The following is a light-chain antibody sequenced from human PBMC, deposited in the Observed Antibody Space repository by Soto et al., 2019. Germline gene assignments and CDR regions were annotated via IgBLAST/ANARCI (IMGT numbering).Light chain of an antibody. CDR1: SSNIGSHT. CDR2: GDD. J-gene: IGLJ3*02. CDR3: ASWDDRLNGPV. V-gene: IGLV1-44*01. Sequence: QSVLTQPPSTSGTRGRRVAISCSGTSSNIGSHTVNWYQQLPGTAPKLLIYGDDQRPSGVPDRFSGSKSGTSASLAISGLQPEDEVDYYCASWDDRLNGPVFGGGTNLTVL.